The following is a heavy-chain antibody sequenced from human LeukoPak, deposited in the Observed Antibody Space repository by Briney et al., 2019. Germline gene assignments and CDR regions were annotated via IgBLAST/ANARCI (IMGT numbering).Heavy chain of an antibody. J-gene: IGHJ4*02. CDR1: GYTFTTYY. Sequence: GASVKVSCKASGYTFTTYYVHWARQAPGQGLEWMGRINPNSGDSNYAQGFQDRVTMTRDTSISTSYMELSRLRSDDTAMYYCARAKSSSFDSWGQGTLVTVSS. CDR3: ARAKSSSFDS. CDR2: INPNSGDS. D-gene: IGHD6-13*01. V-gene: IGHV1-2*02.